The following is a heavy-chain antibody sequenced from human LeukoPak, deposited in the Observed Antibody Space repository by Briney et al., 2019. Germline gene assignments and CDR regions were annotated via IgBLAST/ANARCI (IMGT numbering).Heavy chain of an antibody. CDR2: INSGSST. CDR1: GFTFSSYT. Sequence: PGGSLRLSCVASGFTFSSYTMNWVRQAPGQGLEWVSKINSGSSTTYADSVKDRFTISRDNTNNSLNLQMNRLRAEDTAVYFCARGYCRGDNCYAAPDYWGQGTLVTVSS. V-gene: IGHV3-48*01. CDR3: ARGYCRGDNCYAAPDY. D-gene: IGHD2-15*01. J-gene: IGHJ4*02.